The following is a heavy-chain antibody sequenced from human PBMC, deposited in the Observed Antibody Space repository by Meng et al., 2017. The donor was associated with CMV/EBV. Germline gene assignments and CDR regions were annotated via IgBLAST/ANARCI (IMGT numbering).Heavy chain of an antibody. CDR2: INSDGSST. Sequence: SGFPFSSYWMHWVRQAPGKGLFWVSRINSDGSSTSYAASVKGRFTISRDNSKNTLYLQMNSLRAEDTAVYYCAKDFTYSSSPAYYFDYWGQGTLDTVSS. D-gene: IGHD6-6*01. V-gene: IGHV3-74*01. CDR1: GFPFSSYW. CDR3: AKDFTYSSSPAYYFDY. J-gene: IGHJ4*02.